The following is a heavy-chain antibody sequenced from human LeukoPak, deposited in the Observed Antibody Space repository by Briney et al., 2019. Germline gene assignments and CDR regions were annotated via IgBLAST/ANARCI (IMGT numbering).Heavy chain of an antibody. CDR1: GYTFTSYG. J-gene: IGHJ3*01. CDR3: ARNEITMLRGVIRADAFDL. CDR2: ISAYNGNT. D-gene: IGHD3-10*01. Sequence: EASVKVSCKASGYTFTSYGISWVRQAPGQGLEWMGWISAYNGNTNYAQKLQGRVTMTTDTSTSTAYMELRSLRPDDTAVYYCARNEITMLRGVIRADAFDLWGQGTMVTVSS. V-gene: IGHV1-18*01.